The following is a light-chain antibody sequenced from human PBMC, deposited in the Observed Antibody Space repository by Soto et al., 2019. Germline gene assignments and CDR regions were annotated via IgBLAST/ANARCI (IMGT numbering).Light chain of an antibody. CDR3: QQFSSYPLT. Sequence: DIVLTQSPGTLSLSPGERATLSCRASQSVTSNYLAWYQQKPGQAPRLLMYGTSSRATGIPDRFSGSGSGTDFTLTISSLEPEDFAVYYCQQFSSYPLTFGGGTKV. CDR1: QSVTSNY. J-gene: IGKJ4*01. CDR2: GTS. V-gene: IGKV3-20*01.